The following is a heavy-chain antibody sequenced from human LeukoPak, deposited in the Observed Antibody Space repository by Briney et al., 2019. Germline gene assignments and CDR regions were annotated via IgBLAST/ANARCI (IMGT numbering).Heavy chain of an antibody. CDR3: ASVVVVAATGGNYLDY. CDR2: ISAYNGNT. Sequence: ASVNVSCKASVYTFTSYGISWVRQAPGQGLEWMGWISAYNGNTNYAQKLQGRVTMTTDTSTSAAYMELRSLRSDDTAVYYCASVVVVAATGGNYLDYWGQGTLVTVSS. D-gene: IGHD2-15*01. J-gene: IGHJ4*02. CDR1: VYTFTSYG. V-gene: IGHV1-18*01.